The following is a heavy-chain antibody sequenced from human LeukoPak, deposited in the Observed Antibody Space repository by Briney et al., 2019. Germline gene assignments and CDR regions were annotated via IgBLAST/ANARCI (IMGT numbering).Heavy chain of an antibody. V-gene: IGHV1-69*13. D-gene: IGHD3-3*01. CDR2: IIPIFGTA. CDR3: ARDRKVYYDFWSGYSVWYYYGMDV. J-gene: IGHJ6*02. Sequence: ASVKVSCKASGGTFSSYAISWVRQAPGQGLEWMGGIIPIFGTANYAQKFQGRVTITADESTSTAYMELSSLRSEDTAVYYCARDRKVYYDFWSGYSVWYYYGMDVWGQGTTVTVSS. CDR1: GGTFSSYA.